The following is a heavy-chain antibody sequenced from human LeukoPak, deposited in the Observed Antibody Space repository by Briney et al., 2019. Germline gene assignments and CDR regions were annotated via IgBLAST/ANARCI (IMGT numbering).Heavy chain of an antibody. CDR1: GYTFTSYD. D-gene: IGHD5-18*01. Sequence: ASVKVSCKASGYTFTSYDINWVRQATGQGLEWMGWMNPNSGNTGYAQKLQGRVTMTTDTSTSTAYMELRSLRSDDTAVYYCARDWRQLWPYYFDYWGQGTLVTVSS. V-gene: IGHV1-8*01. CDR3: ARDWRQLWPYYFDY. J-gene: IGHJ4*02. CDR2: MNPNSGNT.